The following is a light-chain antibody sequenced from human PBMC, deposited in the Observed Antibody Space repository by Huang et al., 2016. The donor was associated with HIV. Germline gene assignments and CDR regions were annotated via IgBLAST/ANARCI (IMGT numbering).Light chain of an antibody. Sequence: EIVLTQSPATVSLSPGERPTLSCRASQSVANYLAWYQQKPGQAPRLLIYDASNRATGSPARFSGSGSGTDFTLTISSLEPEDFAVYYCQQRGSWPLTFGGGTKVDI. CDR1: QSVANY. CDR3: QQRGSWPLT. CDR2: DAS. V-gene: IGKV3-11*01. J-gene: IGKJ4*01.